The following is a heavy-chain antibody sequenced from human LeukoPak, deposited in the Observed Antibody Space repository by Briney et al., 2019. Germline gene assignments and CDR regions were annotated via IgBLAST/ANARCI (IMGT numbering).Heavy chain of an antibody. CDR1: GGSFSGYY. J-gene: IGHJ6*03. Sequence: SETLSLTCAVYGGSFSGYYWSWIRQPPGKGLEWIGEINHSGSTNYNPSLTSRVTISVNTSKNQFSLKLSSVTAADTAVYYCARHVTAYSYSYYYYYMDVWGKGTTVTISS. CDR3: ARHVTAYSYSYYYYYMDV. CDR2: INHSGST. V-gene: IGHV4-34*01. D-gene: IGHD2-21*02.